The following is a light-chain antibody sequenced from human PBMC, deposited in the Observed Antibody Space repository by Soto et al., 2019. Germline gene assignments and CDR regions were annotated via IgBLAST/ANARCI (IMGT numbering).Light chain of an antibody. J-gene: IGLJ1*01. V-gene: IGLV2-14*01. CDR2: EVT. CDR1: SXDVGSFNY. Sequence: QSVLTQPDSVSGSPGQSITISCTATSXDVGSFNYVSWYQHHPGKAPKLMIYEVTSRPSGVSNRFSGSKSGNTASLIISGLQAEDEADYYCVSYATSTTLYVFGSGTKVTLL. CDR3: VSYATSTTLYV.